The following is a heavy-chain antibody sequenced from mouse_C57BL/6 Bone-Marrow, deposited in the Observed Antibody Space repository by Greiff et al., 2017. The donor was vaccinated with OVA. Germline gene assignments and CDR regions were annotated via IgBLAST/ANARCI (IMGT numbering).Heavy chain of an antibody. CDR2: ISNGGGST. CDR1: GFTFSDYY. V-gene: IGHV5-12*01. D-gene: IGHD2-13*01. J-gene: IGHJ4*01. Sequence: EVKLMESGGGLVQPGGSLKLSCAASGFTFSDYYMYWVRQTPEKRLEWVAYISNGGGSTYYPDTVKGRFTISRDNAKNTLYLQMSRLKSEDTAMYYGARSEYGDCVRYAMDYWGQGTSVTVSS. CDR3: ARSEYGDCVRYAMDY.